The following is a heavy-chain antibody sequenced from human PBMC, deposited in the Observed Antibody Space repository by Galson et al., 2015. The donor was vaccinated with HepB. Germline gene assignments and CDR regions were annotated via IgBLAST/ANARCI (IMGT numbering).Heavy chain of an antibody. D-gene: IGHD3-10*01. Sequence: SVKVSCKASGGTFSSYAISWVRQAPGQGLEWMGGIIPIFGTAKYAQKFQGRVTIPADGSPSTAYMELSSLRAEDTAVYYGARGGESPLWGQGTLVTVSS. CDR1: GGTFSSYA. CDR3: ARGGESPL. CDR2: IIPIFGTA. V-gene: IGHV1-69*13. J-gene: IGHJ4*02.